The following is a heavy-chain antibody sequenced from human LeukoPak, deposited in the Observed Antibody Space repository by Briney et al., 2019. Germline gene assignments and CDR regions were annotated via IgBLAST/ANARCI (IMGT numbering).Heavy chain of an antibody. D-gene: IGHD6-6*01. J-gene: IGHJ4*02. CDR3: ARDSSSSY. CDR2: IYHSGST. CDR1: GGSFSGYY. Sequence: SETLSLTCAVYGGSFSGYYWSWIRQPPGKGLEWIGEIYHSGSTYYNPSLKSRVTISVDRSKNQFSLKLSSVTAADTAVYYCARDSSSSYWGQGTLVTVSS. V-gene: IGHV4-34*01.